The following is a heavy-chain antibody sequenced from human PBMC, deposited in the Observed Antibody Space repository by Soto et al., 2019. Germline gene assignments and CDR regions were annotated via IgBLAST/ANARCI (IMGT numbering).Heavy chain of an antibody. D-gene: IGHD2-2*02. CDR3: ARAKVVPAAILVGEFDY. CDR2: IYPGDSDT. CDR1: GYSFTSYW. J-gene: IGHJ4*02. V-gene: IGHV5-51*01. Sequence: GESLKISCKGSGYSFTSYWIGWVRQMPGKGLEWMGIIYPGDSDTRYSPSFQGQVTISADKSISTAYLQWSSLKASDTAMYYCARAKVVPAAILVGEFDYWGQGTLVTVSS.